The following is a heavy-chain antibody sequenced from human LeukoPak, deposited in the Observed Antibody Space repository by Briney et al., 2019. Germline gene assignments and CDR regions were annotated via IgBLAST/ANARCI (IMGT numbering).Heavy chain of an antibody. CDR1: GYTFTGYY. Sequence: ASVKVSCKASGYTFTGYYMHWVRQAPGQGLEWMGWINPNSGGTNYAQKFQGRVTMTRDTSISTAYMELSRLRSDDTAVYYCARDGGDIVVVPAAPDLYYMDVWGKGTTVTISS. J-gene: IGHJ6*03. CDR2: INPNSGGT. V-gene: IGHV1-2*02. CDR3: ARDGGDIVVVPAAPDLYYMDV. D-gene: IGHD2-2*01.